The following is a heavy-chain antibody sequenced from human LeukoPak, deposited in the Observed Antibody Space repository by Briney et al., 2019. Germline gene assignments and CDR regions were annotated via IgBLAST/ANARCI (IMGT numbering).Heavy chain of an antibody. J-gene: IGHJ6*04. CDR2: ISSSGSTI. V-gene: IGHV3-48*03. D-gene: IGHD3-22*01. Sequence: GESLSLSCAASGFTLSSYEMNWVRQAPGKGLEWVSYISSSGSTIYYADSVRGRFTFSRASAKNSPYLQKHSTRADATAVYYCTELGIAMIFDVWGKGTTVTISS. CDR1: GFTLSSYE. CDR3: TELGIAMIFDV.